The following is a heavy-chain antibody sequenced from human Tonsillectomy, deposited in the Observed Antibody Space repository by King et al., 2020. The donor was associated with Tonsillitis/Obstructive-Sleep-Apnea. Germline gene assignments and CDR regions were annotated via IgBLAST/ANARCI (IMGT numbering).Heavy chain of an antibody. CDR1: GYTFTSYG. J-gene: IGHJ4*02. V-gene: IGHV1-18*01. CDR2: ISAYNGNT. CDR3: ASGTDRITIFGVVIAFDY. Sequence: VQLVESGAEVKKPGASVKVSCKASGYTFTSYGISWVRQAPGQGLEWMGWISAYNGNTNYAQKLQGRVTMTTDTSTSTAYMELGSLGSDDTAVYYCASGTDRITIFGVVIAFDYWGQGTLVTVSS. D-gene: IGHD3-3*01.